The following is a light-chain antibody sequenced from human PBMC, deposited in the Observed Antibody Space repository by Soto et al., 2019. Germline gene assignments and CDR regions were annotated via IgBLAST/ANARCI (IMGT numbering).Light chain of an antibody. CDR1: SSDVGGYDY. J-gene: IGLJ1*01. Sequence: QSALTQPASVSGSPGQSITISCTGTSSDVGGYDYVSWYQLHPGKAPKLIVFEVSNRPSGVSYRFSGSKSGNTASLIISGLQAEAEADYFCSSYSISTAYLFGSGTKLTVL. V-gene: IGLV2-14*01. CDR2: EVS. CDR3: SSYSISTAYL.